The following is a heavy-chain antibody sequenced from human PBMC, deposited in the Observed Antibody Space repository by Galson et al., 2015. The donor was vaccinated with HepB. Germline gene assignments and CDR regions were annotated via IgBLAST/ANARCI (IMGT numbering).Heavy chain of an antibody. Sequence: SLRLSCAASGFTFSDYYMSWIRQAPGKGLEWVSYISSSSSYTNYADSVKGRFTISRDNAKNSLYLQMNSLRAEDTAVYYCARAREGYCTNGVCYNFGAFDIWGQGTMVTVSS. V-gene: IGHV3-11*06. CDR3: ARAREGYCTNGVCYNFGAFDI. J-gene: IGHJ3*02. CDR1: GFTFSDYY. D-gene: IGHD2-8*01. CDR2: ISSSSSYT.